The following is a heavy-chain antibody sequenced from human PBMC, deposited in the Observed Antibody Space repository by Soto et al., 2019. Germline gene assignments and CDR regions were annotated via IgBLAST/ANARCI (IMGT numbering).Heavy chain of an antibody. J-gene: IGHJ4*01. Sequence: PSESMSLTCTVFVYSISRGSHWAWIRQPPGEGPEWIASIYHGGTTFYYPSLKSRITISVDTSNNQFSLKLTSVTAADTAVYYCARVHVMVVAGSTFDYWGHGTLVTVSS. CDR3: ARVHVMVVAGSTFDY. CDR1: VYSISRGSH. V-gene: IGHV4-38-2*02. D-gene: IGHD6-19*01. CDR2: IYHGGTT.